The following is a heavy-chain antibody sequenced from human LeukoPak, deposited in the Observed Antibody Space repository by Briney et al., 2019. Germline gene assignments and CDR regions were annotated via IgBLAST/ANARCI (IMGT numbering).Heavy chain of an antibody. CDR1: GFTSSDYV. D-gene: IGHD3-10*01. V-gene: IGHV3-23*01. J-gene: IGHJ5*02. Sequence: GGSLRLSCAASGFTSSDYVMSWVRQAPGKELEWVSVISGSGATTSYADSVKGRFTISRDNSKNTLYLQMNSLRAEDTAVYYCAKGGRSYWFDPWGQGTLVTVSS. CDR3: AKGGRSYWFDP. CDR2: ISGSGATT.